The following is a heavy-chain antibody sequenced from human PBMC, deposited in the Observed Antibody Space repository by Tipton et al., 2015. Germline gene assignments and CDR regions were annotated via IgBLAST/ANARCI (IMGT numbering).Heavy chain of an antibody. CDR2: IWYDGSNK. D-gene: IGHD3-9*01. V-gene: IGHV3-33*08. Sequence: RSLRLSCAASGFTFSSYGMHWVRQAPGKGLEWVAVIWYDGSNKYYADSVKGRFTISRDNSKNTLYLQMNSLRAEDTAVYYCARDQGVFDWATYGMDVWGQGTTVTVSS. CDR1: GFTFSSYG. J-gene: IGHJ6*02. CDR3: ARDQGVFDWATYGMDV.